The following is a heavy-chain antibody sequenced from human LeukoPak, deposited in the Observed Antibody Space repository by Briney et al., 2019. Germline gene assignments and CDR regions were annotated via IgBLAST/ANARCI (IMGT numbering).Heavy chain of an antibody. D-gene: IGHD3-9*01. CDR3: AKAGVLRYFDWLLEGYFDY. Sequence: PGGSLRLSCAASGFTFSTYDMHWVRQVTGKGLEWVSAIGTGDDTYYLGSVKGRFTISRENAKNVLYLQMNSLRAEDTAVYYCAKAGVLRYFDWLLEGYFDYWGQGTLVTVSS. CDR2: IGTGDDT. V-gene: IGHV3-13*01. CDR1: GFTFSTYD. J-gene: IGHJ4*02.